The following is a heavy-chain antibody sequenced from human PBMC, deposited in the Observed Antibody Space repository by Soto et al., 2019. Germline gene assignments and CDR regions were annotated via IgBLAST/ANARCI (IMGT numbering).Heavy chain of an antibody. D-gene: IGHD3-3*01. Sequence: SETLSLTCTVSGGSISSSSYYWGWIRQPPGKGLEWIGSIYYSGNTYYNPSLKSRVTISVDTSKNQFSLKLSSVTAADTAVYYCASFYDFWSGYHPEYYYYGMDVWGQGTTVTVSS. CDR3: ASFYDFWSGYHPEYYYYGMDV. V-gene: IGHV4-39*01. CDR1: GGSISSSSYY. J-gene: IGHJ6*02. CDR2: IYYSGNT.